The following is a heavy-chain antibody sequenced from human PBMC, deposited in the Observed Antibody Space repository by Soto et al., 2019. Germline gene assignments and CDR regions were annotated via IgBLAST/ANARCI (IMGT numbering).Heavy chain of an antibody. V-gene: IGHV3-7*01. D-gene: IGHD6-25*01. Sequence: EVQLVESGGGLVQTGGSLRLSCAASGFTFSAYWMSWVRQAPGKGLEWVANIKQAGSEKYYVDSVNGRFMISRDDAKNSLFLQVNSLGVEDTAVYYCAREKRANGYFDYWGQGTLVTVSS. CDR3: AREKRANGYFDY. J-gene: IGHJ4*02. CDR1: GFTFSAYW. CDR2: IKQAGSEK.